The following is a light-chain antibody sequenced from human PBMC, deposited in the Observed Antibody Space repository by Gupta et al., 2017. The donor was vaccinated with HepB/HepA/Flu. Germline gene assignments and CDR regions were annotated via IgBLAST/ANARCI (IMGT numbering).Light chain of an antibody. CDR1: SSNIGAGYD. CDR3: QSYDSSRNASV. J-gene: IGLJ2*01. Sequence: SVLTQPPSVSGAPGQRVTLSCTGSSSNIGAGYDVHWYQHLPGTAPKLLIYTNNNRPSGVPDRFSASKSGTSASLAITGLQAEDEADYYCQSYDSSRNASVFGGGTKLTVL. CDR2: TNN. V-gene: IGLV1-40*01.